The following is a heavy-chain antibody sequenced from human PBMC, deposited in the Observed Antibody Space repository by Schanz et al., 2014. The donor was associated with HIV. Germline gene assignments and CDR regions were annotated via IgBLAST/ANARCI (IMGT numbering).Heavy chain of an antibody. CDR2: IIPIFGTR. V-gene: IGHV1-69*06. CDR3: ARGGYYSANEVGFDH. CDR1: GGNFSSYG. J-gene: IGHJ4*02. D-gene: IGHD4-4*01. Sequence: QVQLVQSGAEVKKPGSSVKVSCKASGGNFSSYGISWVRQAPGQGLEWMGGIIPIFGTRNYAQKFQVRVTFTADKFTGTAYMELRSLRSEDTAIYYCARGGYYSANEVGFDHWGQGTLVAVSS.